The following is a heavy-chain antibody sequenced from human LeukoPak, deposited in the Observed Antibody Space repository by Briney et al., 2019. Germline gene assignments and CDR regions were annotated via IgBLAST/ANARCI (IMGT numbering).Heavy chain of an antibody. J-gene: IGHJ6*03. CDR3: VRDKAGSTPNYYYSMDV. Sequence: VGSLRLSCAASGFTFSDYSVNWVRQAPGRGLEWVSSITGSGTYTYYADSVRGRFTLARDNARNSLYLQMNSLRAEDTAVYYCVRDKAGSTPNYYYSMDVWGTGTTVTVAS. CDR1: GFTFSDYS. D-gene: IGHD6-19*01. V-gene: IGHV3-21*01. CDR2: ITGSGTYT.